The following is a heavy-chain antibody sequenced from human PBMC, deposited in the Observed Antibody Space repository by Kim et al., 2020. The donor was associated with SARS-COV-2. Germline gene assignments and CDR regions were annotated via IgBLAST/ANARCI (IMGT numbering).Heavy chain of an antibody. CDR3: AKMGLGYYGSERYYPYVSFDY. CDR1: GFTFSSYA. V-gene: IGHV3-23*01. CDR2: IIGSGGST. Sequence: GGSLRLSCAASGFTFSSYAMSWVRQAPGKGLEWVSAIIGSGGSTYYADSVKGRFTISRGNSKNTLYLQMNSLRADDTAIYYCAKMGLGYYGSERYYPYVSFDYWGQGTLVTVSS. J-gene: IGHJ4*02. D-gene: IGHD3-10*01.